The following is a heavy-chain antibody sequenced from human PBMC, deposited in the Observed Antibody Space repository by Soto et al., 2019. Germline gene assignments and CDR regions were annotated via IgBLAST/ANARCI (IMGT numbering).Heavy chain of an antibody. CDR3: ARSRDIYYGSRGAFDI. CDR2: INHSGST. J-gene: IGHJ3*02. V-gene: IGHV4-34*01. D-gene: IGHD3-10*01. Sequence: QVQLQQWGAGLLKPSETLSLTCAVYGGSFSGYSWSWIRQPPGKGLEWIGEINHSGSTNYNPSLKSRVTISVDTSKNQFSVKLSSVTAADTAVYYCARSRDIYYGSRGAFDIWGQGTMVTDSS. CDR1: GGSFSGYS.